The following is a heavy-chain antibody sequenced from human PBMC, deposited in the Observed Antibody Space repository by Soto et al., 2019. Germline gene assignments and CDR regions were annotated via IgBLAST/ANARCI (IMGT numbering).Heavy chain of an antibody. CDR3: VRGGSLDDTPSHDH. D-gene: IGHD2-15*01. J-gene: IGHJ4*02. V-gene: IGHV3-64D*08. Sequence: GGSLRLSCSASGFIFSNYAIHWVRQAPGKGLEYVSAISGNGGTTYYADSVQGRFTISRDNSKNILYLQMSSLRAEDTAVYFCVRGGSLDDTPSHDHWGQGTPVTVSS. CDR1: GFIFSNYA. CDR2: ISGNGGTT.